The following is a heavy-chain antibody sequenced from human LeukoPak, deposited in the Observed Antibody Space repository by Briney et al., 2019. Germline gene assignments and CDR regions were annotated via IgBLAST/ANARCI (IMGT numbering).Heavy chain of an antibody. V-gene: IGHV3-11*01. CDR3: ARGGVFRATYSWFDP. D-gene: IGHD3-3*01. CDR1: GFIFSDYY. CDR2: ISSTDTTM. Sequence: GGSLRLSCAASGFIFSDYYMTWIRQAPGKGLEWLSYISSTDTTMYQADSVKGRFTVSRDDAKNSLYLQMDSLRAEDTAVYYCARGGVFRATYSWFDPWGQGTLVTVSS. J-gene: IGHJ5*02.